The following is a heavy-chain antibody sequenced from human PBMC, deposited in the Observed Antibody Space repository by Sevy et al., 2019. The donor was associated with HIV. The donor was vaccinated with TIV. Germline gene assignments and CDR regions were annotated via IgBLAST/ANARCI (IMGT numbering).Heavy chain of an antibody. V-gene: IGHV4-34*01. CDR1: GGSFSGYY. CDR2: INHSGST. D-gene: IGHD6-6*01. J-gene: IGHJ3*02. CDR3: ARGREQLEAFDI. Sequence: SETLSLTCAVYGGSFSGYYWNWIRQPPGKGLEWIGEINHSGSTNYNPSLKSRVTISVDTSKNQFSLKLSSVTAADTAVYYCARGREQLEAFDIWGQGTMVTVSS.